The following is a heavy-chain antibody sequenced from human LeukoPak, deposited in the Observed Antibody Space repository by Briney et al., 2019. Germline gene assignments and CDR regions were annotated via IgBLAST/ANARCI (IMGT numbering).Heavy chain of an antibody. CDR3: ARDIEAAGLFLDY. V-gene: IGHV3-7*01. CDR2: IKSDGSEK. J-gene: IGHJ4*02. Sequence: GGSLRLSCVVSEFTFSSNWMNWVRQAPGKGLEWVANIKSDGSEKYYADSVKGRFTISRDNSKNTLYLQMNSLRAEDTAAYYCARDIEAAGLFLDYWGQGTLVTVSS. D-gene: IGHD6-13*01. CDR1: EFTFSSNW.